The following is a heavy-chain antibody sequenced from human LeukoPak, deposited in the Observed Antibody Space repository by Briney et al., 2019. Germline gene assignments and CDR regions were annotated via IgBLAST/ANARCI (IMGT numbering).Heavy chain of an antibody. D-gene: IGHD5-18*01. V-gene: IGHV3-21*01. CDR1: GFTFGSYS. Sequence: TGGSLRLSCAASGFTFGSYSMNWVRQAPGKGLEWVSSISSSSSYIYYADSVKGRFTISRDNAKNSLYLQMNSLRAEDTAVYYCAKADWDTAMIDYWGQGTLVTVSS. J-gene: IGHJ4*02. CDR2: ISSSSSYI. CDR3: AKADWDTAMIDY.